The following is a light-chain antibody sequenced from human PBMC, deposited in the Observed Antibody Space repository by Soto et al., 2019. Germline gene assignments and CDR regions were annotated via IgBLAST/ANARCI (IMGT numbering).Light chain of an antibody. CDR1: QSISRY. V-gene: IGKV1-5*01. Sequence: DIQMTQSPSTLSASVGDRVTITCRASQSISRYLAWYQKEPGEAPKLLIYDASSLQSGVSSRFSASGSGTEFSLSISSLQPDDLATYYCQHYNSLSSFGPGTKVEIK. CDR3: QHYNSLSS. J-gene: IGKJ3*01. CDR2: DAS.